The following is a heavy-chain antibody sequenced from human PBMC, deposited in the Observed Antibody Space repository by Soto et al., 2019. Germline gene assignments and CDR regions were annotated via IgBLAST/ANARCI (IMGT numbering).Heavy chain of an antibody. CDR3: VKVVDGNPPRPYHM. D-gene: IGHD3-16*01. CDR2: TTYDGTYK. J-gene: IGHJ3*01. V-gene: IGHV3-30*18. CDR1: GFVFRDYG. Sequence: PGGSLRLSCAASGFVFRDYGMHWVRQAPGKGLEWVAVTTYDGTYKNYPDSTKGRFTISRDNSKNILFLQMNSLRSEDTAMYYCVKVVDGNPPRPYHMWGLGTMVTV.